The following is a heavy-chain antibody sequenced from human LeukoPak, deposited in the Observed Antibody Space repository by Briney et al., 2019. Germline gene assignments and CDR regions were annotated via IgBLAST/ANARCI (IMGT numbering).Heavy chain of an antibody. CDR1: GGTFSSYA. J-gene: IGHJ5*02. CDR3: ARDHPYYDSSGYYRQGTNWLDP. CDR2: IIPILGIA. Sequence: SVKVSCKASGGTFSSYAISWVRQAPGQGLEWMGRIIPILGIANYAQKFQGRVTITADKSTSTAYMELSSLRSEDTAVYYCARDHPYYDSSGYYRQGTNWLDPWGQGTLVTVSS. D-gene: IGHD3-22*01. V-gene: IGHV1-69*04.